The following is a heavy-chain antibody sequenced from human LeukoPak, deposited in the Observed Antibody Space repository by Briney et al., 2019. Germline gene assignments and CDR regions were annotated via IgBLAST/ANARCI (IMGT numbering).Heavy chain of an antibody. Sequence: SETLSLTCSVSGGSISGYYWTWVRQPPGKGLEWIGQIHYSGRADYNPSLKSRITLSVDTSRNQISLKLSSVTAADTAIYYCVRFGVNYDMDVWGQGTTVTVFS. D-gene: IGHD3-16*01. CDR2: IHYSGRA. V-gene: IGHV4-59*01. CDR1: GGSISGYY. J-gene: IGHJ6*02. CDR3: VRFGVNYDMDV.